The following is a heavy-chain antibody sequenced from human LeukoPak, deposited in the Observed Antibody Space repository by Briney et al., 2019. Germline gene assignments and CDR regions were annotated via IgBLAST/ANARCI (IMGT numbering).Heavy chain of an antibody. D-gene: IGHD2-2*01. CDR3: AARPLMPPRFDY. J-gene: IGHJ4*02. V-gene: IGHV3-23*01. CDR2: ISNGGGTT. Sequence: GGSLRLSCAGSGFTFSSYPMSWVRQAPGKGLEWLSAISNGGGTTYYADSVRGRFSISRDNSKSTLYLQMSSLRAEDTAIYYCAARPLMPPRFDYWGQGTLVTVSS. CDR1: GFTFSSYP.